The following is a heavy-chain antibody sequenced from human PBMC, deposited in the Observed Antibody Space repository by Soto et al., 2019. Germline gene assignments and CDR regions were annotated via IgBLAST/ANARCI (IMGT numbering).Heavy chain of an antibody. CDR3: AKAWGIDY. CDR1: GFTFSSYT. CDR2: ISGSGGST. V-gene: IGHV3-23*01. J-gene: IGHJ4*02. Sequence: EVQLLESGGGFVEPGGSRRLSCAASGFTFSSYTMSWVRQAPGKGLEWVSTISGSGGSTYYADSVKGRFTISRDNSKNTLYLQMNSLRVEDTAVYYCAKAWGIDYWGQGTLVTVSS. D-gene: IGHD7-27*01.